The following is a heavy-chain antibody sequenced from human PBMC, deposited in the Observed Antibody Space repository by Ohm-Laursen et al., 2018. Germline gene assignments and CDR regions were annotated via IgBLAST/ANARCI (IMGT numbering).Heavy chain of an antibody. D-gene: IGHD3-22*01. CDR1: GFTFSDYY. J-gene: IGHJ5*02. Sequence: SLRLSCAASGFTFSDYYMSWIRQAPGKGLEWVSYISSSGSTIYYADSVKGRFTISRDNAKNSLYLQMSSLRAEDTALYYCAKADYYDSESGWFDPWGQGTLVTVSS. CDR2: ISSSGSTI. CDR3: AKADYYDSESGWFDP. V-gene: IGHV3-11*01.